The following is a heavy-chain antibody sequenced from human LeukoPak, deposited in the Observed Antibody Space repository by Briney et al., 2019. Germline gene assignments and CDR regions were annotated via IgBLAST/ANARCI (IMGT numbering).Heavy chain of an antibody. J-gene: IGHJ4*02. CDR1: GYSFTTYW. D-gene: IGHD3-22*01. Sequence: RGESLKISCKGSGYSFTTYWIGWVRQMPGKGLEWMGFINPGDSDTRYSPSFQGQVTISADKSISTAYLLWSSLKASDTAMYYCARHPITRYYDSSGYSAAGPDYWGQGTLVTVSS. V-gene: IGHV5-51*01. CDR2: INPGDSDT. CDR3: ARHPITRYYDSSGYSAAGPDY.